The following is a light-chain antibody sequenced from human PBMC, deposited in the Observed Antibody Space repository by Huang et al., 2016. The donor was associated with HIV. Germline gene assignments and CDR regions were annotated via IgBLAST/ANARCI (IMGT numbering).Light chain of an antibody. CDR3: QQRSAWPLT. J-gene: IGKJ4*01. V-gene: IGKV3-11*01. CDR2: EAA. Sequence: EIVLTQSSATLSLSPGKRATLSCRASQSVNSYLAWYQQKPGQSPRLLIYEAASKATGIPARFSGGGCGTDFTLTISNGQSEDFAGYYCQQRSAWPLTFGGGTKVEI. CDR1: QSVNSY.